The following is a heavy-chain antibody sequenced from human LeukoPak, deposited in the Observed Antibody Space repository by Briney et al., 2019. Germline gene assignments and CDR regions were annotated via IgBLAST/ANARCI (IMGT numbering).Heavy chain of an antibody. CDR2: ISGSGGST. Sequence: GGTLRLSCAASRFTFSSYGMSWVRQAPGKGLEWVSGISGSGGSTYYADSAKGRFTISRDNSKNTLYLQMNSLRVEDTAVYYCARRSSSVDYWGQGTLVTVSS. V-gene: IGHV3-23*01. D-gene: IGHD6-13*01. CDR1: RFTFSSYG. CDR3: ARRSSSVDY. J-gene: IGHJ4*02.